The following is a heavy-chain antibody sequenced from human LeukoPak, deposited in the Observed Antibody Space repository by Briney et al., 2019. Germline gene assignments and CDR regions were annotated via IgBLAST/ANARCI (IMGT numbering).Heavy chain of an antibody. D-gene: IGHD1-26*01. Sequence: SETLSLTCTVSGYSIRSGYYWGWIRQPPGKGLEWIGSISHSGSPYYNPSLKSRVTISVDTSKNHFSLKLRYVTAADTAVYYCARALVGATSYYYYYMDVWGKGTTVTISS. CDR1: GYSIRSGYY. J-gene: IGHJ6*03. V-gene: IGHV4-38-2*02. CDR3: ARALVGATSYYYYYMDV. CDR2: ISHSGSP.